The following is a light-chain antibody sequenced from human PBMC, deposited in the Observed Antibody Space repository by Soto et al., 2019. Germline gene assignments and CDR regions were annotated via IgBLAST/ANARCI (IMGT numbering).Light chain of an antibody. V-gene: IGKV1-5*03. CDR1: QSISSW. CDR3: QQYNSFWT. CDR2: KAS. Sequence: DLQMTQSPSTLSASVGDRVTITCRASQSISSWLAWYQQKPGKAPKLLIYKASSLESGVPSRFSGSRSGTEFTLTINSLQPDDFASYYCQQYNSFWTFGQGTKVEIK. J-gene: IGKJ1*01.